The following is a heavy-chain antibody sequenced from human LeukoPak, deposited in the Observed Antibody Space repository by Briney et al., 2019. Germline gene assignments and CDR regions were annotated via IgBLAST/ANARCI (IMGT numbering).Heavy chain of an antibody. CDR1: GGSISSYY. Sequence: KPSETLSLTCTVSGGSISSYYWSWIRQPPGKGLEWIGYIYYSGSTNYNPSLKSRVTISVDTSKNQFSLKLSSVTAADTAVYYCARGLYNYGHGDYWGQGTLVTVSS. CDR2: IYYSGST. V-gene: IGHV4-59*08. D-gene: IGHD5-18*01. CDR3: ARGLYNYGHGDY. J-gene: IGHJ4*02.